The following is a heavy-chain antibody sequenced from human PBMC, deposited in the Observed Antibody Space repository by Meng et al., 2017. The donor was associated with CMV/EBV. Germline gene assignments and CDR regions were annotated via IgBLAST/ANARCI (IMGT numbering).Heavy chain of an antibody. CDR3: AREVGDGNDINYYYYYGMDV. CDR2: MNPNSGNT. D-gene: IGHD3-9*01. V-gene: IGHV1-8*03. Sequence: ASVKVSCKASGYTFTGYAINWVRQATGQGLEWMGWMNPNSGNTGYAQKFQGRVTITRNSSISTAYMELSSLRSEDTAVYYCAREVGDGNDINYYYYYGMDVWGQGTTVTVSS. CDR1: GYTFTGYA. J-gene: IGHJ6*02.